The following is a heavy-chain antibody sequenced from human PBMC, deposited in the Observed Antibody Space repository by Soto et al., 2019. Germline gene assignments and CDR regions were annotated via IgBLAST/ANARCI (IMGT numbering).Heavy chain of an antibody. Sequence: GASVKVSCKASGYSFTSYGISWVRQAPGQGLEWMGWISAYNGNRKYAQKFQGRVTMTTDTSTSTAYMELRSLRSDDTAVYYCARHGYSYGGGYFDYWGQGTLVTVSS. V-gene: IGHV1-18*01. CDR1: GYSFTSYG. D-gene: IGHD5-18*01. CDR2: ISAYNGNR. J-gene: IGHJ4*02. CDR3: ARHGYSYGGGYFDY.